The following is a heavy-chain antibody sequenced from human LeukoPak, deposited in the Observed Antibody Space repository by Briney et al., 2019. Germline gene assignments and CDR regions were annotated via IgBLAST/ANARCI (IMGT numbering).Heavy chain of an antibody. CDR1: GYTFTSYA. J-gene: IGHJ3*02. D-gene: IGHD5-12*01. Sequence: ASVKVSCKASGYTFTSYAMHWVRQAPGQRLEWMGWINAGNGNTKYSQKFQGRVTITADKSTSTAYMELSSLRSEDTAVYYCARDPYGYDPRSTARDAFGIWGQGTMVTVSS. CDR3: ARDPYGYDPRSTARDAFGI. V-gene: IGHV1-3*01. CDR2: INAGNGNT.